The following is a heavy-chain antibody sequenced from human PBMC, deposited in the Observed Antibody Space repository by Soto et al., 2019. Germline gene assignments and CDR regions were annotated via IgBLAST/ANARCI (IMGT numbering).Heavy chain of an antibody. Sequence: GVLRLSCAASGFTFSSYAMSWVRQAPGKGLEWVSAISGSGGSTYYADSVKGRFTISRDNSKNTLYLQMNSLRAEDTAVYYCAKDLGHLGDPHSGNWGQGTLVTVSS. CDR2: ISGSGGST. D-gene: IGHD3-16*01. V-gene: IGHV3-23*01. CDR1: GFTFSSYA. J-gene: IGHJ4*02. CDR3: AKDLGHLGDPHSGN.